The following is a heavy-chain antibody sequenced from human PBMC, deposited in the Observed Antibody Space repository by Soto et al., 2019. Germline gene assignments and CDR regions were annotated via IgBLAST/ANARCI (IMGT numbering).Heavy chain of an antibody. CDR1: GFTFSSYA. V-gene: IGHV3-23*01. CDR3: ATQIGIDYYDGMDV. Sequence: EVQLLESGGGLVQPGGSLRLSCAASGFTFSSYAMSWVRQAPGKGLEWVSAISGSGGSTYYADSVKGRFTISRDNSKNTLYMQMNSLRGEDTAVYYCATQIGIDYYDGMDVWDQGTTVTVSS. D-gene: IGHD2-21*01. J-gene: IGHJ6*02. CDR2: ISGSGGST.